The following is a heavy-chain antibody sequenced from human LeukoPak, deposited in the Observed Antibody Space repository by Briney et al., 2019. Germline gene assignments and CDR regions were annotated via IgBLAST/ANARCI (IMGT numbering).Heavy chain of an antibody. CDR2: IIPIFGTA. D-gene: IGHD2-21*02. CDR3: ARDLPKMTDWYFDL. CDR1: GGTFSSYA. J-gene: IGHJ2*01. Sequence: ASVKVSCKASGGTFSSYAISWVRQAPGQGLEWMGKIIPIFGTANYAQKFQGRVTITTDESTSTAYIELSSLRSEDTAVYYCARDLPKMTDWYFDLWGRGTLVTVSS. V-gene: IGHV1-69*05.